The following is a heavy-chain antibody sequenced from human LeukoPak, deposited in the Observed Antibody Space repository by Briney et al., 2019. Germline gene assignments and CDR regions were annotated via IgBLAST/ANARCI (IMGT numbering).Heavy chain of an antibody. CDR3: ARDRDSGYDRNYFDY. D-gene: IGHD5-12*01. CDR2: INAGNGNT. V-gene: IGHV1-3*01. Sequence: ASVKVSCKASGYTFTSYAMHWVRQAPGQRLEWMGWINAGNGNTKYSQKFQGRVTITRDTSASTAYMELSSLRSKDTAVYYCARDRDSGYDRNYFDYWGQGTLVTVSS. J-gene: IGHJ4*02. CDR1: GYTFTSYA.